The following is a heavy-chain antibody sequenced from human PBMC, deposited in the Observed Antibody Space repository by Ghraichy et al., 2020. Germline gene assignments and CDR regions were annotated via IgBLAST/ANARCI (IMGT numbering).Heavy chain of an antibody. J-gene: IGHJ6*02. CDR2: INHSGST. D-gene: IGHD3-16*01. V-gene: IGHV4-34*01. CDR3: ARATIWGGMDV. Sequence: SETLSLTCTVYGGSFSDYSWTWIRQPPGKGLECIGEINHSGSTNYNPSLKSRVTMSVATSKNQFSLKLSSVTAADTAVYYCARATIWGGMDVWGQGTTVTVSS. CDR1: GGSFSDYS.